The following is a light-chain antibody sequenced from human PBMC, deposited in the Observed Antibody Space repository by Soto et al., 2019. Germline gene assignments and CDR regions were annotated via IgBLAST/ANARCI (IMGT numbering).Light chain of an antibody. CDR2: AAS. CDR1: QDISNS. Sequence: DIQMTQSPSSLSASVGDRVTITCRASQDISNSLAWYQQKPGKVPKLLIYAASTLQSGVPSRFSGSGSGTDFTLTISSLQPEDVATYSCQKYNSAPLTLGGGTKVDIK. J-gene: IGKJ4*01. V-gene: IGKV1-27*01. CDR3: QKYNSAPLT.